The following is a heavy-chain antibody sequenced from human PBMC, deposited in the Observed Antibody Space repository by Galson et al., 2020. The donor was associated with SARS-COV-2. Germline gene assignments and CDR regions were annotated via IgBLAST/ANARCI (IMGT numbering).Heavy chain of an antibody. J-gene: IGHJ6*02. D-gene: IGHD3-3*01. CDR1: GGSISSGSYY. CDR3: ARDMNFWSGVAYGMDV. CDR2: IYTSGST. Sequence: SETLSLTCTVSGGSISSGSYYWSWIRQPAGKGLEWIGRIYTSGSTNYNPSLKSRVTISVDTSKNQLSLKLSSVTAADTAVYYCARDMNFWSGVAYGMDVWGQGTTVTVSS. V-gene: IGHV4-61*02.